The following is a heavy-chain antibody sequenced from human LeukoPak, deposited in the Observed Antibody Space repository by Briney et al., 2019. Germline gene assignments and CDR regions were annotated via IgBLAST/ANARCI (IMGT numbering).Heavy chain of an antibody. J-gene: IGHJ4*02. CDR1: GGSISSGTYY. D-gene: IGHD2-15*01. CDR2: IYYSGST. Sequence: SSETLSLTCTVSGGSISSGTYYWGWIRQPPGKGLEWIGSIYYSGSTYYNPSLKSRVTISVDTSKIQFSLKLISVTAADTAVYYCARDVSPHCSGGSCYFDYWGQGTLVTVSS. CDR3: ARDVSPHCSGGSCYFDY. V-gene: IGHV4-39*07.